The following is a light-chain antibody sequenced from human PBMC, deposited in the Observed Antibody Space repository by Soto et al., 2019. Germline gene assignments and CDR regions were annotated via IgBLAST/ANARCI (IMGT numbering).Light chain of an antibody. CDR2: GAS. CDR3: QQHDQGWT. V-gene: IGKV3-15*01. J-gene: IGKJ1*01. Sequence: MVMTQSPATLSVSLGERATLSSRASQSVRTKLVWYQQKPGQAPRLLIYGASTRATGIPARFSGSGSGTAVTLTISRLQSEDFACYSCQQHDQGWTFGQGTRVEIK. CDR1: QSVRTK.